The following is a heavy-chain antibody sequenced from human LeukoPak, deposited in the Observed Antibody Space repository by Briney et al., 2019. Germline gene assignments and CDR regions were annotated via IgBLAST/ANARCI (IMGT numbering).Heavy chain of an antibody. D-gene: IGHD6-13*01. CDR2: INPNSGGT. CDR3: ARKYSSSWPSYYYYGMDV. J-gene: IGHJ6*02. Sequence: GASVKVSCKASGYTFTGYYMHWVRQAPGQGLEWMGWINPNSGGTNYAQKFQGRVTMTRDTSISTAYMELSRLRSDDRAVYYCARKYSSSWPSYYYYGMDVWGQGTTVTVSS. V-gene: IGHV1-2*02. CDR1: GYTFTGYY.